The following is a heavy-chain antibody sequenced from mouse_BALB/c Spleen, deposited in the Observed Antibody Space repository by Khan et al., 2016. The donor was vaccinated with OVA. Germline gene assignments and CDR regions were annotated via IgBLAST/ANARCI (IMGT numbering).Heavy chain of an antibody. CDR1: GFTSSNYV. CDR3: ARDYWFAY. CDR2: ISSGDST. V-gene: IGHV5-6-5*01. J-gene: IGHJ3*01. Sequence: EVELVESGGGLVKPGGSLKLSCAASGFTSSNYVMSWVRQSPEKRLEWVASISSGDSTYYPDSVKGRFTISRDNARNILYLQMSSLRSEDTAMYYCARDYWFAYWGQGTLVTVSA.